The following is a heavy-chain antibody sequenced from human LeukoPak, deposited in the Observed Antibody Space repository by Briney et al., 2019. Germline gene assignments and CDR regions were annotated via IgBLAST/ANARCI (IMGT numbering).Heavy chain of an antibody. V-gene: IGHV4-59*08. CDR1: GGSFSGYY. CDR3: ARCPKGYYDSSASDAFDI. D-gene: IGHD3-22*01. CDR2: IYYSGST. Sequence: SETLSLTCAVYGGSFSGYYWSWIRQPPGKGLEWIGYIYYSGSTNYNPSLKSRVTISVDTSKNQFSLKLSSVTAADTAVYYCARCPKGYYDSSASDAFDIWGQGTMVTVSS. J-gene: IGHJ3*02.